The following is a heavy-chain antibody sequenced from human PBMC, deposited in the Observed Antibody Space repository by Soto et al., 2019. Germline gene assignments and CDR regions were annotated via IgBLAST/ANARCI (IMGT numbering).Heavy chain of an antibody. J-gene: IGHJ1*01. CDR1: GGSVTSDEDY. V-gene: IGHV4-30-4*01. D-gene: IGHD3-22*01. CDR2: IHSSGSI. CDR3: ARDLDGLHDDTSGPFPRPG. Sequence: TLSLTCTVSGGSVTSDEDYWSWIRQAPGRGLEWIGYIHSSGSIYYNPSLKSRATMSIDTAGNQFSLKVSSVTVADTAVYYCARDLDGLHDDTSGPFPRPGWGQGTLVTV.